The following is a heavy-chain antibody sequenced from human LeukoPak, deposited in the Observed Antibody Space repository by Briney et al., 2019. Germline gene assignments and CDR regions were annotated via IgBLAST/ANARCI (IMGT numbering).Heavy chain of an antibody. CDR1: GGSINSHY. Sequence: MASETLSLTCIVSGGSINSHYWSWIRQPPGKGLEWIGDIHYTGTTKYNPSVKSRVTISIDTSKNQFSLELSSVTATDTAVYFCATNRVGTYDRPFDIWGQGTMVTVPS. J-gene: IGHJ3*02. D-gene: IGHD1-26*01. CDR3: ATNRVGTYDRPFDI. V-gene: IGHV4-59*08. CDR2: IHYTGTT.